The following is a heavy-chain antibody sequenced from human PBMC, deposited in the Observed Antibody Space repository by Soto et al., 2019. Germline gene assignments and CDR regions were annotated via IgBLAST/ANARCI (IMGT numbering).Heavy chain of an antibody. V-gene: IGHV4-38-2*02. D-gene: IGHD4-17*01. CDR3: ARNDYGGNPFFEN. Sequence: ESLTLSCKGSGYSFTSYWGWIRQPPGKGLEWIGSIYYSGSTYYNPSLKSRVTISVDTSKNQFSLKLTSVTAADTAVYYCARNDYGGNPFFENWGQGTLVTVSS. J-gene: IGHJ4*02. CDR1: GYSFTSY. CDR2: IYYSGST.